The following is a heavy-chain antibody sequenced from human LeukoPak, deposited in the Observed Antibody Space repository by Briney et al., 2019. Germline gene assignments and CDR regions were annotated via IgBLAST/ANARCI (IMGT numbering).Heavy chain of an antibody. CDR3: AKDSYTTAWYPSPDY. CDR2: ITGSGGGT. J-gene: IGHJ4*02. CDR1: GFTFSSYA. Sequence: GGSLRLSCAASGFTFSSYAMSWVRQAPGKGLEWVSTITGSGGGTYYTDSVKGRFTISRDNSKNTLSLQMNSLRAEDTAVYYCAKDSYTTAWYPSPDYWGQGTLVTVSS. D-gene: IGHD6-19*01. V-gene: IGHV3-23*01.